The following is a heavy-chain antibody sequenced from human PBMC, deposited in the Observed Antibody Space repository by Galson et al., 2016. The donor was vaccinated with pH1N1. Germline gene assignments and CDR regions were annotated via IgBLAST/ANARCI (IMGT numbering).Heavy chain of an antibody. CDR1: GYSFTNYW. D-gene: IGHD3-22*01. CDR2: IYPSDSDT. Sequence: QSGAEVKKPGESLKTSCKGSGYSFTNYWIAWVRQMPGKGLEWMGIIYPSDSDTRYSPSFQGQVTISADTSINTAYLQLGSLQASDTAVFYCARQDTSGFGCYHYGMDVGGQGTAVTVSS. V-gene: IGHV5-51*01. J-gene: IGHJ6*02. CDR3: ARQDTSGFGCYHYGMDV.